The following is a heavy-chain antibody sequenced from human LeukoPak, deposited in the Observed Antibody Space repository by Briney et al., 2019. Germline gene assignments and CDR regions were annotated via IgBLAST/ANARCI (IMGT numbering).Heavy chain of an antibody. CDR3: ARGRYYYDSSGYPYNWFDS. V-gene: IGHV4-59*01. Sequence: SETLSLTCTVSGGSISSYYWSWIRQPPGKGLEWIGYLYHGGSTNYNPSLKSRVTISGDTSKNHFSLNLSSVTAADTAMYYCARGRYYYDSSGYPYNWFDSWGQGTLVTVSS. D-gene: IGHD3-22*01. CDR1: GGSISSYY. J-gene: IGHJ5*01. CDR2: LYHGGST.